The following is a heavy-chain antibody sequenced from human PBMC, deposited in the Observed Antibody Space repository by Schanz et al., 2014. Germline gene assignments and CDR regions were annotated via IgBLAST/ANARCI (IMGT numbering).Heavy chain of an antibody. Sequence: QVQLQQWGAGLLKPSETLSLTCAVSGGSFSGYYWSWIRQPPDTGLEWIGEINQSGDTNYNPSLKSRVTISADTSNNQFSLKLRSVTAADTAVYYCARLYCSTPGCYVSPNGFAKDYWGQGTLVTVSS. CDR3: ARLYCSTPGCYVSPNGFAKDY. V-gene: IGHV4-34*01. J-gene: IGHJ4*02. D-gene: IGHD2-2*01. CDR2: INQSGDT. CDR1: GGSFSGYY.